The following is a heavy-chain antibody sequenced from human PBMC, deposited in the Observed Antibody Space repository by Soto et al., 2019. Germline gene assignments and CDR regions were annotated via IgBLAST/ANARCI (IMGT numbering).Heavy chain of an antibody. Sequence: SETLSLTCTVSGGSISSYYWSWIRQPPGKGLEWIGYIYYSGSTNYNPSLKSRVTISVDTSKNQFSLKLSSVTAADTAVYYCARDTYYYYGMDVWGQGTTVTVSS. J-gene: IGHJ6*02. V-gene: IGHV4-59*01. CDR1: GGSISSYY. CDR2: IYYSGST. CDR3: ARDTYYYYGMDV.